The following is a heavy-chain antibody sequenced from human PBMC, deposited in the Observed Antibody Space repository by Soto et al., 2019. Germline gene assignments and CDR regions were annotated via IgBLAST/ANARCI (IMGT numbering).Heavy chain of an antibody. D-gene: IGHD6-19*01. CDR2: IIPIFGTA. CDR3: ARPNWGYSSGWYQGAFDI. Sequence: SVKVSCKASGGTFSSYAISWVRQAPGQGLEWMGGIIPIFGTANYAQKFQGRVTITADESTSTAYMELSSLRSEDTAVYYCARPNWGYSSGWYQGAFDIWGQGTMVTVSS. J-gene: IGHJ3*02. CDR1: GGTFSSYA. V-gene: IGHV1-69*13.